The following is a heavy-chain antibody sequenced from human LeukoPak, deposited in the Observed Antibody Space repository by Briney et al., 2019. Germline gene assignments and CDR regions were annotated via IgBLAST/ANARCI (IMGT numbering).Heavy chain of an antibody. D-gene: IGHD3-22*01. CDR3: ARSAYYYDSSGSYPIDY. CDR2: INHSGST. Sequence: SETLSLTCAVYGGSFSGYYWSWIRQPPGKGLEWIGEINHSGSTNYNPSLKSRVTISVDTSKNQFSLKLSSVTAADTAVYYCARSAYYYDSSGSYPIDYWGQGTLVTVSS. CDR1: GGSFSGYY. J-gene: IGHJ4*02. V-gene: IGHV4-34*01.